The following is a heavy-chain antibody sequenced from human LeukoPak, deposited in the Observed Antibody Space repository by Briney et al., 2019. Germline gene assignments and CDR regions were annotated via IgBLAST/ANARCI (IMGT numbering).Heavy chain of an antibody. CDR1: GGSISSGDYY. J-gene: IGHJ3*02. D-gene: IGHD3-10*01. V-gene: IGHV4-30-4*08. Sequence: ASETLSLTCTVSGGSISSGDYYWSWIRQPPGKGLVWFGYIYYRGSTYYNPSLKSRVTRSVDMSKNQFSLKLSSVTAADTAVYYCARLNTYYYGSGSSDAFDIWGQGTMVTVSS. CDR2: IYYRGST. CDR3: ARLNTYYYGSGSSDAFDI.